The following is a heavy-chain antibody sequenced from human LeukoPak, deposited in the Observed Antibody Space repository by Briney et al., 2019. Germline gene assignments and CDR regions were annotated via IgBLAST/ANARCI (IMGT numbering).Heavy chain of an antibody. V-gene: IGHV3-30*01. Sequence: GGSLRLSCAASGFTFSSYAMHWVRQAPGKGLEWVAVISYDGSNKYYADSVKGRFTISRDNSKNTLYLQMNSLRAEDTAVYYCAKDVYSSYGYFQYWGQGTLVTVSS. J-gene: IGHJ1*01. D-gene: IGHD4-11*01. CDR1: GFTFSSYA. CDR2: ISYDGSNK. CDR3: AKDVYSSYGYFQY.